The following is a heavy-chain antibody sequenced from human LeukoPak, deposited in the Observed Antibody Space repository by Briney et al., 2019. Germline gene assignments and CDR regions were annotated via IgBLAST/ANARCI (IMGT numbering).Heavy chain of an antibody. CDR2: IYYSGST. J-gene: IGHJ5*02. CDR1: GGSISSGDYY. D-gene: IGHD3-22*01. CDR3: ARKQSSGYYLNWFDP. Sequence: SETLSLTCTVSGGSISSGDYYWSWIRQPPGKGLEWIGYIYYSGSTYYNPSLKSRVTISVDTSKNQFSLKLSSVTAADTAVYYCARKQSSGYYLNWFDPWGQGTLVSVSS. V-gene: IGHV4-30-4*01.